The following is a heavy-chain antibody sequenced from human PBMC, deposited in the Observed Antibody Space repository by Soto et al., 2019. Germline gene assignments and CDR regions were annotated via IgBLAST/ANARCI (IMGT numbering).Heavy chain of an antibody. Sequence: EVQLLESGGDLIQPGGSLRLSCAASGFTFNIYAMTWVRQAPGKGLEWVSAISRYGDFTYYADSVEGRFTISRDNSKNTLYLQMNSLRAEDTAVYYCAKARSLVHDSRGYLFDNWGQGTLVTVSS. D-gene: IGHD3-22*01. CDR2: ISRYGDFT. V-gene: IGHV3-23*01. CDR1: GFTFNIYA. J-gene: IGHJ4*02. CDR3: AKARSLVHDSRGYLFDN.